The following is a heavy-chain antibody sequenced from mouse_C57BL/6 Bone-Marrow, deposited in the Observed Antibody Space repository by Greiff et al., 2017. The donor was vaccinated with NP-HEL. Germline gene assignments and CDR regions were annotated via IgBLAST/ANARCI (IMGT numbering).Heavy chain of an antibody. J-gene: IGHJ4*01. CDR2: IRSKSNNYAT. Sequence: EVQLQESGGGLVQPKGSLKLSCAASGFSFNTYAMNWVRQAPGKGLEWVARIRSKSNNYATYYADSVKDRFTISRDDSESMLYLQMHNLKTEDTAMYYCVRQIRPYYYAMDYWGQGTSVTVSS. V-gene: IGHV10-1*01. CDR1: GFSFNTYA. D-gene: IGHD2-12*01. CDR3: VRQIRPYYYAMDY.